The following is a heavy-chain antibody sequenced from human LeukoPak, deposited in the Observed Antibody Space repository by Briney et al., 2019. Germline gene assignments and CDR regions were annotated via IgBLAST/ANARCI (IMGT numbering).Heavy chain of an antibody. J-gene: IGHJ5*02. V-gene: IGHV4-59*12. D-gene: IGHD2/OR15-2a*01. CDR1: GGSISSYY. CDR2: IYYSGST. CDR3: ARDGGLLTNWFDP. Sequence: PSETLSLTCTVSGGSISSYYWSWIRQPPGKGLEWIGYIYYSGSTNYNPSLKSRVTISVDTSKNQFSLKLSSVTAADTAVYYCARDGGLLTNWFDPWGQGTLVTVSS.